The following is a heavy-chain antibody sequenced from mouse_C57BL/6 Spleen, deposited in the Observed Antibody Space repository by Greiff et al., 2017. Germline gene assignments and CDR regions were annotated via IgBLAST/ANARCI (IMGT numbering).Heavy chain of an antibody. CDR1: GYTFTSYW. J-gene: IGHJ4*01. Sequence: QVHVKQSGAELVKPGASVKLSCKASGYTFTSYWMHWVKQRPGRGLEWIGRIDPNSGGTKYNEKFKSKATLTVDKPSSTAYMQLSSLTSEDSAVYYCAREETGTGAGAMDYWGQGTSVTVSS. CDR3: AREETGTGAGAMDY. V-gene: IGHV1-72*01. D-gene: IGHD4-1*01. CDR2: IDPNSGGT.